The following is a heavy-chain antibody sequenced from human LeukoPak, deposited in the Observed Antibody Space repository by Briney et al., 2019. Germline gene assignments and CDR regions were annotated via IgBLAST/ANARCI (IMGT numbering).Heavy chain of an antibody. CDR2: IYYSGST. V-gene: IGHV4-59*01. CDR3: ARDYGRGYSGYERRLYYYYMDV. CDR1: GGSFSGYY. D-gene: IGHD5-12*01. Sequence: SETLSLTCAVYGGSFSGYYWSWIRQPPGKGLEWIGYIYYSGSTNYNPSLKSRVTISVDTSKNQFSLKPSSVTAADTAVYYCARDYGRGYSGYERRLYYYYMDVWGKGTRSPSP. J-gene: IGHJ6*03.